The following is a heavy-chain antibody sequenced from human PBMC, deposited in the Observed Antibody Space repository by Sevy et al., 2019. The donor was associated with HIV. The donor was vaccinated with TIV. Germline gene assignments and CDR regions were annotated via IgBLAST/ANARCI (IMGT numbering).Heavy chain of an antibody. CDR3: AREHPSSICSGGSCYPDGYFDY. Sequence: GGSLRLSCAASGFTFSSYAMHWVRQAPGKGLEWVAVISYDGSNKYYADSVKGRFTISRDISKNTLYQQMNSLRAEDTAVYYCAREHPSSICSGGSCYPDGYFDYWGQGTLVTVSS. V-gene: IGHV3-30-3*01. J-gene: IGHJ4*02. CDR1: GFTFSSYA. D-gene: IGHD2-15*01. CDR2: ISYDGSNK.